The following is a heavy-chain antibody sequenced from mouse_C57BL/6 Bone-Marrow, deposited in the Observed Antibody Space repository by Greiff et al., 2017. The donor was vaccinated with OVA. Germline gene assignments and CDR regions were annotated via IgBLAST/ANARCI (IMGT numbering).Heavy chain of an antibody. CDR1: GYTFTSYW. J-gene: IGHJ2*01. CDR3: GNYFDY. CDR2: IDPSDSYT. Sequence: QVQLQQPGAELVKPGASVKLSCKASGYTFTSYWMQWVKQRPGQGLEWIGEIDPSDSYTNYNQKFKGKATLTVDTSSSTAYMQLSSLTSEDSAVYYCGNYFDYWGQGTTLTVSS. V-gene: IGHV1-50*01.